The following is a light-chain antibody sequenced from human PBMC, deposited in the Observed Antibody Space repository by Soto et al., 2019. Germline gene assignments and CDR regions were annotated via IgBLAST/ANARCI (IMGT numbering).Light chain of an antibody. CDR3: QEYNSYSIN. CDR1: QSISSW. V-gene: IGKV1-5*01. CDR2: DAS. Sequence: DIQMTQSPSTLSASVGDRVTITCRASQSISSWLAWYQQKPGKAPKLLIYDASSLESGVTSRFSGCGSGTEFTPTISSLQPDDVATYYCQEYNSYSINFGQGTRLEIK. J-gene: IGKJ5*01.